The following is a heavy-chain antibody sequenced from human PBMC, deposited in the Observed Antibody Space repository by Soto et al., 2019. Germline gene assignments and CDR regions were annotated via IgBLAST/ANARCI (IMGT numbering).Heavy chain of an antibody. J-gene: IGHJ5*01. CDR2: ISNDGRVQ. V-gene: IGHV3-30*03. D-gene: IGHD3-3*01. CDR1: TISINVHG. Sequence: QVQLVESGGGVVQHGRSLRLSCTSSTISINVHGIQWVRQAPAKGLEWLAFISNDGRVQYYADSVKGRFTISRDYSKNTVDLQMNSLRNEETAVYYCARDIWSGDYKWFDSWGPGTLVTVSS. CDR3: ARDIWSGDYKWFDS.